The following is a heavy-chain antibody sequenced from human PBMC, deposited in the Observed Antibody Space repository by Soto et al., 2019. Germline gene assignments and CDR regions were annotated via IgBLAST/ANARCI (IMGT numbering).Heavy chain of an antibody. D-gene: IGHD3-22*01. CDR1: GFTFSDYG. J-gene: IGHJ4*02. Sequence: GGSLRLSCAASGFTFSDYGMHWVRQAPGTGLEWVAVISYDGSNKYYADSVKGRFTISRDNSKNTLYLQMNSLRAEDTAVYYCAKDDSSGYYSYLPSDYWGQGTLVTVLL. CDR3: AKDDSSGYYSYLPSDY. V-gene: IGHV3-30*18. CDR2: ISYDGSNK.